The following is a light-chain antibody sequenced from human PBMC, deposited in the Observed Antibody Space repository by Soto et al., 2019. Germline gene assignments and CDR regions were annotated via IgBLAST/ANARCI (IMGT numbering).Light chain of an antibody. CDR3: QTWGTTYV. J-gene: IGLJ1*01. Sequence: QAVVTQSPSASASLGASVKLTCTLSSGHSSYAIAWHQQQPEKGPRYLMKLNSDGSHSKGDGIPDRFSGSSSGAERYLTISSLQSEDEADYYCQTWGTTYVFGPGTKLTVL. V-gene: IGLV4-69*01. CDR2: LNSDGSH. CDR1: SGHSSYA.